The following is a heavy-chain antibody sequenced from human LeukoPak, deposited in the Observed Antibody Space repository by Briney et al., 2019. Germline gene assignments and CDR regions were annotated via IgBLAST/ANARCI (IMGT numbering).Heavy chain of an antibody. CDR2: IYHSGST. J-gene: IGHJ5*02. CDR3: ARKEGVSGGMSNWFDP. D-gene: IGHD2-15*01. Sequence: PSETLSLTCTVSGYSISSGYYWGWIRQPPGKGLEWIGSIYHSGSTYYNPSLKSRVTISVDTSKNHFSLKLSSVTAADTAVYYCARKEGVSGGMSNWFDPWGQGTLVTVSS. CDR1: GYSISSGYY. V-gene: IGHV4-38-2*02.